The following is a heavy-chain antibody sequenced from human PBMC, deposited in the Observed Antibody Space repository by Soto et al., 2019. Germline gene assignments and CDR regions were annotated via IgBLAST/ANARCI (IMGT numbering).Heavy chain of an antibody. V-gene: IGHV1-69*13. CDR2: IIPIFGTA. CDR3: ARVNSITIFGVVITPQGWFDP. CDR1: GVTFSSYA. Sequence: GASVKVSCKASGVTFSSYAISWVRQAPLQVLEWMVGIIPIFGTANYAQKFQGRVTITADESTSTAYMEMSSLRSEDTAVYYCARVNSITIFGVVITPQGWFDPWGQGTMVTVSS. J-gene: IGHJ5*02. D-gene: IGHD3-3*01.